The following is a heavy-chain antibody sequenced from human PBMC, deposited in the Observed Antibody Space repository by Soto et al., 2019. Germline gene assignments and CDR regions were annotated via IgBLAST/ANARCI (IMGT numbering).Heavy chain of an antibody. CDR3: ARGAWGAYYLDS. D-gene: IGHD1-26*01. J-gene: IGHJ4*02. V-gene: IGHV3-74*01. CDR2: IKYDESNT. Sequence: EVQLVESGGGLVQPGGSLRLSCAASGFNFRNYWMHWVRQAPGKGLVWVSRIKYDESNTDYEDSVYGRFTISRDNAKNTLYLQMNSLRGEDTAVYYCARGAWGAYYLDSWGQGTLVTVSS. CDR1: GFNFRNYW.